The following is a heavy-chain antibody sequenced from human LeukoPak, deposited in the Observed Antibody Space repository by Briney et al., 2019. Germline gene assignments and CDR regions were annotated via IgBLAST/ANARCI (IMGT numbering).Heavy chain of an antibody. D-gene: IGHD6-13*01. Sequence: PGGSLRLSCAASGFTFSSYWMSWVRQAPGKGLEWVSGIIGGGGSTYYADSVKGRFTISGDNSRNTLFLQMNSLRAEDTAVYYCARDAAYSSSWYQMTSTSGFYFDYWGQGTLVTVSS. CDR3: ARDAAYSSSWYQMTSTSGFYFDY. J-gene: IGHJ4*02. CDR1: GFTFSSYW. V-gene: IGHV3-23*01. CDR2: IIGGGGST.